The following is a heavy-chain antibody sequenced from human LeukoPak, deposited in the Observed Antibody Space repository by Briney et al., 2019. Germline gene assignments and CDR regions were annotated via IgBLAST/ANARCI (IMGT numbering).Heavy chain of an antibody. Sequence: SETLSLTCTVSGGSISSANYYWGWIRQPPGKGLECIGTIYHSGTTYYSPSLKTRVTISVDTSKNQFSLKLSSVTAADTAVYYCARRRGGVYYYMDVWGKGTTVTISS. D-gene: IGHD3-10*01. CDR2: IYHSGTT. CDR3: ARRRGGVYYYMDV. V-gene: IGHV4-39*01. J-gene: IGHJ6*03. CDR1: GGSISSANYY.